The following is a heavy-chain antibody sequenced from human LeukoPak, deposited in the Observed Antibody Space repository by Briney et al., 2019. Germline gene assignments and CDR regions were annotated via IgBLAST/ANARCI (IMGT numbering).Heavy chain of an antibody. Sequence: ASVKVSCKASGYTFTSYDINWVRQATGQGLEWMGWMNPNSGNTGYAQKFQGRVTMTRNTSISTAYMELSSLRSGDTAVYYCARRYGSGSYQTFDPWGQGTLVTVSS. D-gene: IGHD3-10*01. CDR1: GYTFTSYD. V-gene: IGHV1-8*01. J-gene: IGHJ5*02. CDR2: MNPNSGNT. CDR3: ARRYGSGSYQTFDP.